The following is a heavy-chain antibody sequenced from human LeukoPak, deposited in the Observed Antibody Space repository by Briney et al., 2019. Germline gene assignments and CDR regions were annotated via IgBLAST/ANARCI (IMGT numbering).Heavy chain of an antibody. J-gene: IGHJ4*02. D-gene: IGHD5-12*01. V-gene: IGHV3-30*02. CDR3: AKGMYNHEWLRFGLGGGDY. CDR1: GFTFSSYG. CDR2: IRYDGSNK. Sequence: GGSLRLSCAASGFTFSSYGMHWVRQALGKGLEWVAFIRYDGSNKYYADSVKGRFTISRDNSKNTLYLQMNSLRAEDTAVYYCAKGMYNHEWLRFGLGGGDYWGQGTLVTVSS.